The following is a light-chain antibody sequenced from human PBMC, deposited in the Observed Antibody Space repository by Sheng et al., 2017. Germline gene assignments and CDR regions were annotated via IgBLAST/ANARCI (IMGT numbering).Light chain of an antibody. CDR1: QGIDAN. CDR2: GGS. CDR3: QQAHSFPIT. J-gene: IGKJ5*01. Sequence: DIQLTQSPSSVSTSIGSTVTINCRASQGIDANLAWFQQKPGRAPELLIFGGSNLQSGVTSRFSGGGFGTDFSLTIRSVQPEDFGTYYCQQAHSFPITLGQGTRLEIK. V-gene: IGKV1-12*01.